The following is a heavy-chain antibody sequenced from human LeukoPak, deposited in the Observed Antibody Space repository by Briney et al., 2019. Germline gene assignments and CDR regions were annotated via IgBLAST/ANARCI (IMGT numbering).Heavy chain of an antibody. CDR2: IRYDGSNK. J-gene: IGHJ4*02. CDR3: AREGYSYGSLYYFDY. Sequence: GGSLRLSCAASGFTFSSYGMLWVRQAPGKGLEWVAFIRYDGSNKYYADSVKGRFTISRDNSKNTLYLQMNSLRAEDTAVYYCAREGYSYGSLYYFDYWGQGTLVTVSS. CDR1: GFTFSSYG. D-gene: IGHD5-18*01. V-gene: IGHV3-30*02.